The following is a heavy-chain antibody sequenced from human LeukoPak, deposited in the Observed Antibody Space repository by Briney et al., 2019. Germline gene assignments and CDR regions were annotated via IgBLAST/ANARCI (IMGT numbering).Heavy chain of an antibody. J-gene: IGHJ4*02. CDR2: ISSSSSYI. CDR1: GFTFSSYS. Sequence: GGSLRLSCVASGFTFSSYSMNWVRQAPGKGLEWVSSISSSSSYIYYADSVKGRFTISRDNSKNTLYLQMNSLRAEDTAVYYCAKVLGMYGSSGYAWYFDYWGQGTLVTVSS. CDR3: AKVLGMYGSSGYAWYFDY. D-gene: IGHD6-13*01. V-gene: IGHV3-21*04.